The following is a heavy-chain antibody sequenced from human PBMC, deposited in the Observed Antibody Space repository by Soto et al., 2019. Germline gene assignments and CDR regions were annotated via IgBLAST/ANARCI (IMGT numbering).Heavy chain of an antibody. V-gene: IGHV3-66*01. J-gene: IGHJ4*02. D-gene: IGHD3-22*01. Sequence: EVQLVESRGGLVQPGGSLRLSCAVSGFTVSNNYVSWVRQAPGKGLEWVSVIYSGGTPYYSDSVKGRFTISRDNSKNTLYPQMNSLRAEDTAVYYCARGRDTISMIVVVTVSPPIFFDYWGQGTLVTVSS. CDR2: IYSGGTP. CDR3: ARGRDTISMIVVVTVSPPIFFDY. CDR1: GFTVSNNY.